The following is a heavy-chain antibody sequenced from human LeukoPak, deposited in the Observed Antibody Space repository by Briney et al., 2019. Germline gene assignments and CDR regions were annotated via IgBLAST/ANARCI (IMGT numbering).Heavy chain of an antibody. CDR2: MNPNSGNT. CDR1: GCTFTSYD. V-gene: IGHV1-8*01. J-gene: IGHJ6*02. Sequence: ASVKVSCKASGCTFTSYDINWVRQATGQGLEWMGWMNPNSGNTGYAQKFQGRVTMTRNTSISTAYMELSSLRSEDTAVYYCASSTTPYYYYGMDVWGQGTTVTVSS. D-gene: IGHD2-2*01. CDR3: ASSTTPYYYYGMDV.